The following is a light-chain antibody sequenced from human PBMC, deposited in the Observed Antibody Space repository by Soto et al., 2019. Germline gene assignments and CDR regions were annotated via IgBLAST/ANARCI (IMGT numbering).Light chain of an antibody. J-gene: IGKJ1*01. Sequence: EIVMTQSPATLPVSPGERATLSCRASQSVSSNLAWYQQKPGQAPRLLIYGASSRATGIPDRFSASWSGTDVTLTIRRLEPEDFAVYFCQQYYSSPRTFGQGTKVDI. CDR3: QQYYSSPRT. CDR1: QSVSSN. CDR2: GAS. V-gene: IGKV3-20*01.